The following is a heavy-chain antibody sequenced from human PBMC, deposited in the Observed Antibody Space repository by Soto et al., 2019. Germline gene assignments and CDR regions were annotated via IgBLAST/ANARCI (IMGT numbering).Heavy chain of an antibody. V-gene: IGHV4-4*02. J-gene: IGHJ5*02. CDR2: IYHSGTT. CDR1: GDSITNYW. Sequence: SDTLSLTCVVSGDSITNYWWTWVRQPPGKGLEWIGQIYHSGTTNYNPSLNSRVAMSLDTSRSHFSLTLSSVTAADTATYFCVKGGGISGPGGGLNWFDPWGHGILVTVS. D-gene: IGHD6-19*01. CDR3: VKGGGISGPGGGLNWFDP.